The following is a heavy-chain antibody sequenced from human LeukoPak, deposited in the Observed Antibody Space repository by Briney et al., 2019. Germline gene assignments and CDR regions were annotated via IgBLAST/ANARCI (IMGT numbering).Heavy chain of an antibody. J-gene: IGHJ3*02. CDR3: ARGDDSSGSI. Sequence: PSQTLSLTFTVSGGSISSDDYYWSWIRQPPGKGLEWIGYIYYSGSTYYNPSLKSRVTISVDTSKNQFSLKLSSVTAAETAVYYCARGDDSSGSIWGQGTMVTVSS. V-gene: IGHV4-30-4*08. D-gene: IGHD3-22*01. CDR1: GGSISSDDYY. CDR2: IYYSGST.